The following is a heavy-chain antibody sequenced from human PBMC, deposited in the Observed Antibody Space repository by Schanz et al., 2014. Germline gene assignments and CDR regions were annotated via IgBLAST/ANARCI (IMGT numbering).Heavy chain of an antibody. V-gene: IGHV3-13*01. Sequence: EQLVESGGGLVKPGGSLRLSCAASGFTLSNSDMHWVRQGTGKGLEWVSTIGYLGDTYYPDSVKGRFTVSRDSGQNSLYLQMNSLRAGDTADYYCARGTDWNLHYWGQGALVTVSS. D-gene: IGHD1-1*01. CDR2: IGYLGDT. CDR1: GFTLSNSD. J-gene: IGHJ4*02. CDR3: ARGTDWNLHY.